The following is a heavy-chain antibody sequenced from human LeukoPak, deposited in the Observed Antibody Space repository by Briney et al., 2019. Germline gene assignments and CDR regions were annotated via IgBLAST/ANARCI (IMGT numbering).Heavy chain of an antibody. CDR3: AKEARGQQLAQGDYYFDY. J-gene: IGHJ4*02. V-gene: IGHV3-23*01. D-gene: IGHD6-13*01. Sequence: GGSLRLSCAASGFTFSIYAMSWVRQAPGKGLEWVSAISGSGGSTYYADSVKGRFTISRDNSKNTLYLQMNSLRAEDTAVYYCAKEARGQQLAQGDYYFDYWGQGTLVTVSS. CDR1: GFTFSIYA. CDR2: ISGSGGST.